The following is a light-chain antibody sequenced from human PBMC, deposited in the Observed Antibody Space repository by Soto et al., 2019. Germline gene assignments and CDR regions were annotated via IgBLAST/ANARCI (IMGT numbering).Light chain of an antibody. Sequence: EIVMTQSPATLPVSLGERATLSCRASQSIGSDVAWYQHKPGQGPRLLIFDASNRASGISSRFSGRGSGTEFTLTISTLRSEDSAVYYCQQYNDWPPITFGPGTKVDIK. CDR2: DAS. V-gene: IGKV3-15*01. CDR3: QQYNDWPPIT. CDR1: QSIGSD. J-gene: IGKJ3*01.